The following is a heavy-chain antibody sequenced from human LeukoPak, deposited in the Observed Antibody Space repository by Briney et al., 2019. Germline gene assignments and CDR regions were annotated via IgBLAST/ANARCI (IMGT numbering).Heavy chain of an antibody. J-gene: IGHJ4*02. Sequence: PGGSLRLSCAASGFTFSSYWMHWVRQAPGKGLVWVSRINSDGSTTSYADSVEGRFTTSRDNAANSLYLQMNSLRVEDTAVYFCARDLDRGGAELDYWGQGTLVTVSS. D-gene: IGHD3-16*01. CDR2: INSDGSTT. V-gene: IGHV3-74*01. CDR3: ARDLDRGGAELDY. CDR1: GFTFSSYW.